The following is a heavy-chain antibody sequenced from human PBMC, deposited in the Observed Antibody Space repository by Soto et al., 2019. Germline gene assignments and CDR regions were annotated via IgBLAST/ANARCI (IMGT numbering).Heavy chain of an antibody. CDR3: AKVSIVVVPAAIAAGGWKPTYNWFDP. D-gene: IGHD2-2*02. Sequence: QVQLVQSGAEVKKPGASVKVSCKVSGYTLTELSMHWVRQAPGKGLEWMGGFDPEDGETIYAQKFQGRVTRTEETSTDKAYIELSSLRSEDTAVYYCAKVSIVVVPAAIAAGGWKPTYNWFDPWGQGTLVTVSS. V-gene: IGHV1-24*01. CDR1: GYTLTELS. J-gene: IGHJ5*02. CDR2: FDPEDGET.